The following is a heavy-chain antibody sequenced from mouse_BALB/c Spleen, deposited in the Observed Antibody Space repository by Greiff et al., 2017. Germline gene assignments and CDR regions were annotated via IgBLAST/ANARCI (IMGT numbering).Heavy chain of an antibody. CDR3: ARQDYYYGSRGYFDV. V-gene: IGHV5-9-3*01. J-gene: IGHJ1*01. CDR1: GFTFSSYA. D-gene: IGHD1-1*01. CDR2: ISSGGSYT. Sequence: EVMLVESGGGLVKPGGSLKLSCAASGFTFSSYAMSWVRQTPEKRLEWVATISSGGSYTYYPDSVKGRFTISRDNAKNTLYLQMSSLRSEDTAMYYCARQDYYYGSRGYFDVWGAGTTVTVSS.